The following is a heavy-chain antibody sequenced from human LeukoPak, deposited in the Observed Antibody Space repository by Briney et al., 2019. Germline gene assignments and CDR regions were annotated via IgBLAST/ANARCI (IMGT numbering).Heavy chain of an antibody. Sequence: SGTLSLTCTVSGGSLSSYYWSWIRQPAGKGLEWIGRIYTSGSTNYNPSLKSRVTMSVDTSKNQFSLKLSSVTAADTAVYYCARDLHIVVAPAATWFDPWGQGTLVTVSS. CDR3: ARDLHIVVAPAATWFDP. CDR1: GGSLSSYY. D-gene: IGHD2-2*01. CDR2: IYTSGST. V-gene: IGHV4-4*07. J-gene: IGHJ5*02.